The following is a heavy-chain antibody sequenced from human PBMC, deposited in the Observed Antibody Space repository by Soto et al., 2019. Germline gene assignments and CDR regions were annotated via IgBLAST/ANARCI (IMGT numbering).Heavy chain of an antibody. Sequence: QVQLQESGPGLVKPSQTLSLTCTVSGGSINSGDYYWSWIRQPPGKGLEYIGYIYYSGSTYYNPSLKSRVTIAVDTSKNQFSLRLSSVTDADTAVYFCAREKDYGYYDNWYFDLWGRGTLVTVSS. CDR3: AREKDYGYYDNWYFDL. J-gene: IGHJ2*01. CDR1: GGSINSGDYY. D-gene: IGHD4-17*01. V-gene: IGHV4-30-4*01. CDR2: IYYSGST.